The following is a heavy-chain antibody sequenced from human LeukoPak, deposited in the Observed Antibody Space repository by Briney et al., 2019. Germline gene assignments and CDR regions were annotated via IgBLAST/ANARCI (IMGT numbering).Heavy chain of an antibody. CDR1: GYTFTNYD. CDR2: ISAYNRNT. CDR3: ARGDVYFDS. D-gene: IGHD5-24*01. J-gene: IGHJ4*02. V-gene: IGHV1-18*01. Sequence: ASVKVSCKPSGYTFTNYDINWVRQAPGQGLEWMGWISAYNRNTDSAQKFQGRVTMTTDTSTSTAYMELRSLTSDDTAAYYCARGDVYFDSWGQGTLVTVSS.